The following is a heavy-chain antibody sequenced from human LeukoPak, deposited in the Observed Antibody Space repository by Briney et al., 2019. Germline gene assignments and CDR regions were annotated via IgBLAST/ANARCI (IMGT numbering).Heavy chain of an antibody. CDR1: GYTFTGYY. CDR3: ARVYHYDILTGYYTPLDY. D-gene: IGHD3-9*01. Sequence: ASVKVSCKASGYTFTGYYMHWVRQAPGQGLEWMGWINPNSGGTNYAQKFQGRVTMTRDTSISTAYMELSRLRSGDTAVYYCARVYHYDILTGYYTPLDYWGQGTLVTVSS. V-gene: IGHV1-2*02. CDR2: INPNSGGT. J-gene: IGHJ4*02.